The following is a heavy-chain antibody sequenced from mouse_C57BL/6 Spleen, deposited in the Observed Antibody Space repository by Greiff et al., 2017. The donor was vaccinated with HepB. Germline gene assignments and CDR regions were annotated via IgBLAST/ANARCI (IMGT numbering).Heavy chain of an antibody. CDR2: IYPGDGDT. CDR1: GYAFSSSW. D-gene: IGHD2-3*01. J-gene: IGHJ2*01. CDR3: ARTDGYYGY. Sequence: VQLQQSGPELVKPGASVKISCKASGYAFSSSWMNWVKQRPGKGLEWIGRIYPGDGDTNYNGKFKGKATLTADKSSSTAYMQLSSLTSEDSAVYFCARTDGYYGYWGQGTTLTVSS. V-gene: IGHV1-82*01.